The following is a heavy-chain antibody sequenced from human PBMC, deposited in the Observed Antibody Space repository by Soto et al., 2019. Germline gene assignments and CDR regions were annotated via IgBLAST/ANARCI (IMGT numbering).Heavy chain of an antibody. CDR1: GYTSTSYV. CDR3: ARSYYDSSGYYSYYGMDV. Sequence: ASVKVSCKSPGYTSTSYVMHWVRQAPGKRLEWLGWINAGNGNTKYSQKFQGRVTITRDTSASTAYMELSSLRSEDTAVYYCARSYYDSSGYYSYYGMDVWGQGTTVTVSS. D-gene: IGHD3-22*01. V-gene: IGHV1-3*01. J-gene: IGHJ6*02. CDR2: INAGNGNT.